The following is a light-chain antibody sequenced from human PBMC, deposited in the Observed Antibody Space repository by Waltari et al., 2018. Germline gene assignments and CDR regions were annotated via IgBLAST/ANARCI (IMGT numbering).Light chain of an antibody. Sequence: DIWLTQTPLSLSVTPGQAASISCKSSQSLLQTDEKTYLYWYLQKPGQPPQLLIYGISSRFSGVPDRFSGSGSGTDFTLKISRVEAEDVGIYYCMQSLQRPYTFGQGTKLGIK. CDR2: GIS. J-gene: IGKJ2*01. CDR3: MQSLQRPYT. V-gene: IGKV2D-29*01. CDR1: QSLLQTDEKTY.